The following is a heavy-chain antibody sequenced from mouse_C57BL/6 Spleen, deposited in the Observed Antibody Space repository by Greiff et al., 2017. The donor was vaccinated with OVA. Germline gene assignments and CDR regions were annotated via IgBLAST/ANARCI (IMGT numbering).Heavy chain of an antibody. CDR2: IDPSDSYT. V-gene: IGHV1-50*01. Sequence: QVQLQQPGAELVKPGASVKLSCKASGYTFTSYWMQWVKQRPGQGLEWIGEIDPSDSYTNYNQKFKGKATLTVDTSSSTAYMQLSSLTFEDSAVYYCATSDSNYSYYAMDYWGQGTSVTVSS. CDR1: GYTFTSYW. CDR3: ATSDSNYSYYAMDY. D-gene: IGHD2-12*01. J-gene: IGHJ4*01.